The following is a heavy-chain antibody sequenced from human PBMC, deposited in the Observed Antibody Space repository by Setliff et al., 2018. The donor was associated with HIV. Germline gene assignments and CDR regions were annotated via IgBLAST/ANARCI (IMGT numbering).Heavy chain of an antibody. CDR2: SYYSGST. CDR3: ARGLVVPASTSYYMDV. CDR1: GVSSSSHY. Sequence: ASETLSLTCTVSGVSSSSHYWSWIRQPPGKGLEWIGYSYYSGSTNYNPSLKSRVTISVDTSKNQFSLKLSSVTAADTAVYYCARGLVVPASTSYYMDVWGKGTTVTVSS. V-gene: IGHV4-59*11. J-gene: IGHJ6*03. D-gene: IGHD2-2*01.